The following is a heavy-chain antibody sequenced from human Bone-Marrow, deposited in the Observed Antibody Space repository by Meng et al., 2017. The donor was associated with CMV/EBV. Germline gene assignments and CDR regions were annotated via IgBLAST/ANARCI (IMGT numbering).Heavy chain of an antibody. J-gene: IGHJ4*02. D-gene: IGHD5-24*01. V-gene: IGHV3-20*04. CDR3: GTGHGDGYNARFDY. CDR2: INWYGGNT. Sequence: GEALKISWAASGFTFDDSGMSWVRQAPGKGLELVAGINWYGGNTGYADSVKGRFTISRNNAKNSLYPQMNSLRAEDTAFYYCGTGHGDGYNARFDYWGQGALVTVSS. CDR1: GFTFDDSG.